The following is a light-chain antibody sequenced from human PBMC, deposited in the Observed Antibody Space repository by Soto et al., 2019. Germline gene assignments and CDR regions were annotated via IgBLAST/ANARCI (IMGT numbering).Light chain of an antibody. V-gene: IGKV3-20*01. CDR2: TTS. J-gene: IGKJ4*01. CDR3: QHYGRSLT. Sequence: EIVLTQSPGTLSLSPGERATLSCRASQSFNNNNLAWYQQKPGQAPRLVIHTTSRRGAGIPDRFSGSGSGTDFTLTISRLEPEDFAVYYCQHYGRSLTFGGGTKVEIK. CDR1: QSFNNNN.